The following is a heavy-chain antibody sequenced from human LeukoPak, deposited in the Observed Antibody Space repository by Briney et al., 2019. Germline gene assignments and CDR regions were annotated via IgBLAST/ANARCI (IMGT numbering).Heavy chain of an antibody. J-gene: IGHJ3*02. D-gene: IGHD3-10*01. CDR3: ARDRETEWFGEPDAFDI. CDR1: GYSETFYG. Sequence: GASVKVSCKTSGYSETFYGITWVRQAPGQGLEWMGWINPNSGGTNYAQKFQGRVTMTRDTSISTAYMELSRLRSDDTAVYYCARDRETEWFGEPDAFDIWGQGTMVTVSS. CDR2: INPNSGGT. V-gene: IGHV1-2*02.